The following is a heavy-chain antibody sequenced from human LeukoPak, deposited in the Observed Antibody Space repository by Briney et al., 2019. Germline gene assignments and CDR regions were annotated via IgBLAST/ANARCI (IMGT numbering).Heavy chain of an antibody. CDR2: ISSSSSTI. Sequence: GGSLRLSCAASGFTFSSYGMTWVRQAPGKGLEWVSYISSSSSTIYYADSVKGRFTISRDNAKTSLHLQMNSLRAEDTAVYYCVKPHYFSTGSLTWGQGTLVTVSS. CDR3: VKPHYFSTGSLT. CDR1: GFTFSSYG. D-gene: IGHD3-10*01. V-gene: IGHV3-48*04. J-gene: IGHJ5*02.